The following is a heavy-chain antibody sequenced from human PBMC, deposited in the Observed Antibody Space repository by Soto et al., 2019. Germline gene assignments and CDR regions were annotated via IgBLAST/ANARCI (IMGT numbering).Heavy chain of an antibody. Sequence: LSLTCAVSGGSISSSNWWSWVRQPPGRGLEWIGEIYHSGSTNYNPSLKSRVTISVDKSKNQFSLKLSSVTAADTAVYYCARLYIAAAGTSIYFDYWGQGTLVTVSS. D-gene: IGHD6-13*01. CDR1: GGSISSSNW. V-gene: IGHV4-4*02. CDR2: IYHSGST. CDR3: ARLYIAAAGTSIYFDY. J-gene: IGHJ4*02.